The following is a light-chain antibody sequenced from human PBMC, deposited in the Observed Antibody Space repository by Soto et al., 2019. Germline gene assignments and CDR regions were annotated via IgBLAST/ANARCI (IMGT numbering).Light chain of an antibody. CDR1: RNDVGGYNL. J-gene: IGLJ2*01. Sequence: QSGLTQTASVSGSPGQSITMSCTGSRNDVGGYNLVSWYQQQPGKVPKLLISDDNKRPSGVSDRFSGSKSGNTASLTISGLQAEDEGDYYCSSYAGRITLVFGGGTKVTVL. CDR2: DDN. V-gene: IGLV2-23*01. CDR3: SSYAGRITLV.